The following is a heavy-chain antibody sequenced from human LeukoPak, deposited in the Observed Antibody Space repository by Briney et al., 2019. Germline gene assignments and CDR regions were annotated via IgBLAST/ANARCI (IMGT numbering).Heavy chain of an antibody. V-gene: IGHV5-51*01. CDR2: IYPGDSDT. CDR3: ARRSITMIVVVHDAFDI. Sequence: ESLKISCKGSGYSFTSYWIGWVRQLPGKGLEWMGIIYPGDSDTSYSPSFQGQVTISAEKSISTAYLQWSSLKASDTAMYYCARRSITMIVVVHDAFDIWGQGTMVTGSS. J-gene: IGHJ3*02. D-gene: IGHD3-22*01. CDR1: GYSFTSYW.